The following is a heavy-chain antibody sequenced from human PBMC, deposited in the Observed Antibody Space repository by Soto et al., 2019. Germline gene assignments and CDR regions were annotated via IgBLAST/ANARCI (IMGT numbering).Heavy chain of an antibody. V-gene: IGHV4-39*01. CDR3: AKTGPYDILTYWYFDL. Sequence: TSETLSLTCTVSGDSISSSSYYWVWIRRPPGRGLEWIGSIFYSGTTYYNPSLKSRVTISIDTSKNQFSLKLTSVTAADTAVYYCAKTGPYDILTYWYFDLWGRGTLVTVSS. J-gene: IGHJ2*01. CDR1: GDSISSSSYY. D-gene: IGHD3-9*01. CDR2: IFYSGTT.